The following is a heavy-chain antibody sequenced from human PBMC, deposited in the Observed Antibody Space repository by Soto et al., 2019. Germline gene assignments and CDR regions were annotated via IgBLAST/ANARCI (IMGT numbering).Heavy chain of an antibody. CDR2: ISAHTGNT. CDR1: GSTFNRYY. V-gene: IGHV1-18*04. CDR3: ARVLGYNSSWWRHTAFDI. J-gene: IGHJ3*02. D-gene: IGHD6-13*01. Sequence: ASVKVSCKASGSTFNRYYMHWVRQAPGPGLEWMGWISAHTGNTNYAQKFQGRVTMTTDTSTSPAYMELRSLRSDDTAVYYCARVLGYNSSWWRHTAFDIWGQGTMVTVSS.